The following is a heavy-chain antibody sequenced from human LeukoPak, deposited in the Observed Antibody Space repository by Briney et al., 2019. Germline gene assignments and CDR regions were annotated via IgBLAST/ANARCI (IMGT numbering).Heavy chain of an antibody. V-gene: IGHV3-66*01. J-gene: IGHJ4*02. Sequence: GGSLRLAWTASGFIVSSKYMSWVRQAPGKGRQWVSVIYSGGSTFYADSVKGRFTISRDNSKNTLYLQMNSLRAEDTAVYYCARGLPGAVALDYWGQGTLVTVSS. CDR2: IYSGGST. D-gene: IGHD6-19*01. CDR3: ARGLPGAVALDY. CDR1: GFIVSSKY.